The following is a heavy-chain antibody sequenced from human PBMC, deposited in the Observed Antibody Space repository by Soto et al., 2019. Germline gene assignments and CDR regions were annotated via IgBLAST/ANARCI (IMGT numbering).Heavy chain of an antibody. CDR2: TGATGRTT. V-gene: IGHV3-23*01. D-gene: IGHD1-20*01. Sequence: PGGSLRVSWAASGCNFNIYAMTWVRQAPGKGLEWVSTTGATGRTTYYADSVKGRFTVSRDNSKNTLDLQMSNLRAEDTAVYYCATVHNTSRSFDYWGQGTLVTVSS. CDR1: GCNFNIYA. J-gene: IGHJ4*02. CDR3: ATVHNTSRSFDY.